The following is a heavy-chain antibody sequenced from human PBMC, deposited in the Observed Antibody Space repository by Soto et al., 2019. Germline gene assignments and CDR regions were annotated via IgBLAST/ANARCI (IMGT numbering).Heavy chain of an antibody. CDR1: GDTFTDYY. CDR3: ARGGHVVVVTAALDY. CDR2: VNPSGGHT. D-gene: IGHD2-21*02. J-gene: IGHJ4*02. V-gene: IGHV1-46*01. Sequence: QVQLMQPGAEVKKPGASVKVSCKASGDTFTDYYIHWVRQAPGQGLEWMGTVNPSGGHTTYAQHFLGRVTMTRDTPTSTPYMELTSLTSDDTAIYYCARGGHVVVVTAALDYWGQGTMVTVSS.